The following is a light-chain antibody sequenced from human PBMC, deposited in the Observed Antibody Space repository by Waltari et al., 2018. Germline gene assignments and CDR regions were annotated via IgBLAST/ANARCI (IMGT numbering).Light chain of an antibody. Sequence: DIHMTQSPSSLSASVGDRVTITCQASQDINNYLKWYQQKPGKAPKVLIYDASKMQTGVPYKFGGGGSGTDFTFTIDSLQPEDVATYYCQQYESLPYTFGQGTKVEI. CDR2: DAS. CDR1: QDINNY. V-gene: IGKV1-33*01. J-gene: IGKJ2*01. CDR3: QQYESLPYT.